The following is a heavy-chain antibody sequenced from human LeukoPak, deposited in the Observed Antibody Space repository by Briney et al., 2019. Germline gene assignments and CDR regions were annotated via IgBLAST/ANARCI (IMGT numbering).Heavy chain of an antibody. Sequence: AGSLRLSCAASGFTFSSYSMNWVRQAPGKGLEWVSSISSSSSYIYYADSVKGRFTISRDNAKNSLYLQMNSLRAEDTAVYYCATWDPLLLPQDDYWGQGTLVTVSS. J-gene: IGHJ4*02. CDR2: ISSSSSYI. D-gene: IGHD2/OR15-2a*01. V-gene: IGHV3-21*01. CDR1: GFTFSSYS. CDR3: ATWDPLLLPQDDY.